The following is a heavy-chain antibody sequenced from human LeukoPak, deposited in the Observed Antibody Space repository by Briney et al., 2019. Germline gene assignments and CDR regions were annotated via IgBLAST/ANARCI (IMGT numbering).Heavy chain of an antibody. Sequence: GGSLRLSCAASGFTFGVYAMTWVRQAPGKGLEWVSAIGGSGGSTFYADSVKGRFTISRDNSKNTLYLQMNSLRAEDTAVYYCAKDRSALIVVAGTTDYWGQGTLVTVSS. V-gene: IGHV3-23*01. CDR2: IGGSGGST. J-gene: IGHJ4*02. D-gene: IGHD6-19*01. CDR1: GFTFGVYA. CDR3: AKDRSALIVVAGTTDY.